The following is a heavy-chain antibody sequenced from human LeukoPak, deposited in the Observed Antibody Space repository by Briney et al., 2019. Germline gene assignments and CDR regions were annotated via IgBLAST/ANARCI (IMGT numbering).Heavy chain of an antibody. CDR2: IYYSGST. V-gene: IGHV4-59*08. CDR1: GGSISSYY. D-gene: IGHD5-18*01. J-gene: IGHJ3*01. CDR3: ARYNYGYDALDF. Sequence: PSETLSLTCTVSGGSISSYYWSWIRQPPGKGLEWIGYIYYSGSTNYNPSLKSRVTISVDTSKNQFSLKLSSVTAADTAVYYCARYNYGYDALDFWGQGTMVTVSS.